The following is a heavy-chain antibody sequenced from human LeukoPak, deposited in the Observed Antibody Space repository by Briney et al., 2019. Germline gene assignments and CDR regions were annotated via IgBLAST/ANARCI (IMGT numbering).Heavy chain of an antibody. CDR1: GGSISSSSYY. Sequence: SETLSLTCTVSGGSISSSSYYWGWIRQPPGKGLEWIGSIYYSGSTYYNPSLKSRVTISVDTSKNQFSLKLSSVTAADTAVYYCTTRRPDAFDIWGQGTMVTVSS. CDR3: TTRRPDAFDI. CDR2: IYYSGST. J-gene: IGHJ3*02. V-gene: IGHV4-39*07.